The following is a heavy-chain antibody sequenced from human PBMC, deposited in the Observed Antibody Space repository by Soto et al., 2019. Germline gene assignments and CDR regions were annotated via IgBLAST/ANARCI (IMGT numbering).Heavy chain of an antibody. CDR3: GNQGFWSGGSWLFRPWYFDL. J-gene: IGHJ2*01. V-gene: IGHV3-23*01. CDR1: ESTFSSYA. D-gene: IGHD2-15*01. Sequence: EVHLLESGGGLVQPGGSLRLSCAASESTFSSYAMSWVRQAPGKGLEWVSGNSGSGDSADYAESVKGRFIISRDISKDSPYFPVNRLRRGRTAVYYFGNQGFWSGGSWLFRPWYFDLWGRGTLVTVSS. CDR2: NSGSGDSA.